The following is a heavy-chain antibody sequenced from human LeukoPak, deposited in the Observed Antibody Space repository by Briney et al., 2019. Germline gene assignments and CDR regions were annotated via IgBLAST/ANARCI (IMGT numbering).Heavy chain of an antibody. CDR2: IYYSGST. J-gene: IGHJ3*02. CDR3: AREAPGDSSGYLARNAFDI. Sequence: PSETLSLTCSVSGGSISSRSYYWGWIRQPPGKGLEWIGSIYYSGSTYYNPSLKSRVTISVDTSKNQFSLKLSSVTAADTAVYYCAREAPGDSSGYLARNAFDIWSQGTMVTVSS. V-gene: IGHV4-39*07. CDR1: GGSISSRSYY. D-gene: IGHD3-22*01.